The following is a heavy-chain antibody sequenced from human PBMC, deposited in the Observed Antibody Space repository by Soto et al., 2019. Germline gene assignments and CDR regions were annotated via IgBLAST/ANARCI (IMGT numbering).Heavy chain of an antibody. CDR3: ARMAGCSGGSCYYIDY. D-gene: IGHD2-15*01. Sequence: GASVKVSCKASGYTFTSYYMHWVRQAPGQGLEWMGIINPSGGSTSYAQKFQGRVTMTRDTSTSTVYMELSSLRSEDTAVYYCARMAGCSGGSCYYIDYWGQGTLVTVSS. CDR2: INPSGGST. V-gene: IGHV1-46*03. CDR1: GYTFTSYY. J-gene: IGHJ4*02.